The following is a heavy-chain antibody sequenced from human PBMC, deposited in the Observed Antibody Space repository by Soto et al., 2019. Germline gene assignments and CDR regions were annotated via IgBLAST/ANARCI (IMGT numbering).Heavy chain of an antibody. V-gene: IGHV4-39*01. J-gene: IGHJ5*02. CDR1: GGSMSISRDD. Sequence: PSGCLELTCTVCGGSMSISRDDLGLIRQPPGKGLEWMGSIYYSGSTYYNPSLKSRVTISVDTSKNQFSLKLSSVTAADTAVYYCASQSITMLRGVIVVWFDPWGQGTLVTVSS. CDR2: IYYSGST. D-gene: IGHD3-10*01. CDR3: ASQSITMLRGVIVVWFDP.